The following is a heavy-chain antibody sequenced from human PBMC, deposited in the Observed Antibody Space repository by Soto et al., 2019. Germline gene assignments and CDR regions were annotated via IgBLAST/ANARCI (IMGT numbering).Heavy chain of an antibody. Sequence: PSETLSLTCTVSGGSISSYYWSWIRQPPGKGLEWIGEINHSGSTNYNPSLKSRVTISVDTSKNQFSLKLSSVTAADTAVYYCARVSGYYDYWGQGTLVTVSS. V-gene: IGHV4-34*01. J-gene: IGHJ4*02. CDR2: INHSGST. D-gene: IGHD3-22*01. CDR3: ARVSGYYDY. CDR1: GGSISSYY.